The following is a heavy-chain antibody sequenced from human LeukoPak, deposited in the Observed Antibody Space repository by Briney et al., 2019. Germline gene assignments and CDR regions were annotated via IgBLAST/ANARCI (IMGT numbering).Heavy chain of an antibody. CDR3: ASGYSGYAEIY. V-gene: IGHV4-34*01. CDR1: GGSFSGYY. J-gene: IGHJ4*02. Sequence: SETLSLTCAVYGGSFSGYYWSWIRQPPGKGLEWIGYIYHSGSTYYNPSLKSRVTISVDRSKNQFSLKLNSVTAADTAVYYCASGYSGYAEIYWGQGTLVTVSS. D-gene: IGHD5-12*01. CDR2: IYHSGST.